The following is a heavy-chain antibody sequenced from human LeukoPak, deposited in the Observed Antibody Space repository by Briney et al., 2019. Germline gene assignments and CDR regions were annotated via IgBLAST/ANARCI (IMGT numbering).Heavy chain of an antibody. Sequence: NPAETLSLTCAVYGGSFSGYYWSWIRQAPGKGLEWVGEINDSGSTNYNPYLTSRVTISVDTSKNQSSLTLSLLTAADTAVYSCARGQGDTAMALTQVGSSSWRYYFDYWGQGTLVTVSS. CDR1: GGSFSGYY. CDR3: ARGQGDTAMALTQVGSSSWRYYFDY. D-gene: IGHD5-18*01. J-gene: IGHJ4*02. CDR2: INDSGST. V-gene: IGHV4-34*01.